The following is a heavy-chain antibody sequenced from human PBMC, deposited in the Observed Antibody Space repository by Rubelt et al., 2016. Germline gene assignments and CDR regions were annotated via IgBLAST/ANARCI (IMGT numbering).Heavy chain of an antibody. J-gene: IGHJ4*02. CDR3: ARDGSGFRGGYYFDY. V-gene: IGHV4-39*01. CDR1: GGSISSSSYY. Sequence: QLQPQESGPGLVKPSETLSLTCTVSGGSISSSSYYWGWIRQPPGKGLEWIGSIYYSGSTYYNPPLEGGATLSGESPKNQFSLKRGSATAADTAVYYCARDGSGFRGGYYFDYWGQGTLVTVSS. CDR2: IYYSGST. D-gene: IGHD6-25*01.